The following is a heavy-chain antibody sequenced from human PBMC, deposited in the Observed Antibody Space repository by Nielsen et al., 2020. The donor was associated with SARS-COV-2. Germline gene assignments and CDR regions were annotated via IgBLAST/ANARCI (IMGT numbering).Heavy chain of an antibody. J-gene: IGHJ6*02. CDR3: AREERYYYYGLDV. Sequence: GESLKISCAASRFTFNRYGMHWVRQAPGKGLEWVAVTSYDGTTTSYADSVKGRFTISRDNSKNTLYLQMNSLRAEDTAVYYCAREERYYYYGLDVWGQGTMVTVSS. V-gene: IGHV3-30*03. CDR1: RFTFNRYG. D-gene: IGHD1-26*01. CDR2: TSYDGTTT.